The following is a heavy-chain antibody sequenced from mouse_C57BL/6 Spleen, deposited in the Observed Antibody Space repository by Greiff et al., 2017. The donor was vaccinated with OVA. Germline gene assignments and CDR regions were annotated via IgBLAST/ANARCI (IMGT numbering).Heavy chain of an antibody. CDR2: ISYDGSN. D-gene: IGHD2-4*01. CDR1: GYSITSGYY. Sequence: EVQLQQSGPGLVKPSQSLSLTCSVTGYSITSGYYWNWIRQFPGNKLEWMGYISYDGSNNYNPSLKNRISITRDTSKNQFFLKLNSVTTEDTATYYCARVDDYDASFAYWGQGTLVTVSA. J-gene: IGHJ3*01. CDR3: ARVDDYDASFAY. V-gene: IGHV3-6*01.